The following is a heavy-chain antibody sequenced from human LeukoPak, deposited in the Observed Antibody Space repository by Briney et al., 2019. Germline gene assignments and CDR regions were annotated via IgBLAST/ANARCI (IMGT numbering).Heavy chain of an antibody. Sequence: ASVKVSCKASGYTFTSYAMNWVRQAPGQGLEWMGWINTNTGNPTYAQGFTGRFVFSLDTFVSTVYLQISSPKAEDTAVYYCARDGNVLLWFGAPFDIWGQGTMVTVSS. CDR1: GYTFTSYA. V-gene: IGHV7-4-1*02. J-gene: IGHJ3*02. D-gene: IGHD3-10*01. CDR2: INTNTGNP. CDR3: ARDGNVLLWFGAPFDI.